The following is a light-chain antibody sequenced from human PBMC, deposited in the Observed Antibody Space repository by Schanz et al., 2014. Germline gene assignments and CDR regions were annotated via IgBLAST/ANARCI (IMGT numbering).Light chain of an antibody. CDR3: QSYDTSLSVLYV. Sequence: QSVLTQPPSVSGAPGQRVTISCIGSSSNIGAGYDVHWYQQVPGTAPKLLIYGNTNRPSGVPDRFSGSKSGTSASLAITGLQAEDETDYYCQSYDTSLSVLYVFGTGTKLTVL. CDR1: SSNIGAGYD. J-gene: IGLJ1*01. CDR2: GNT. V-gene: IGLV1-40*01.